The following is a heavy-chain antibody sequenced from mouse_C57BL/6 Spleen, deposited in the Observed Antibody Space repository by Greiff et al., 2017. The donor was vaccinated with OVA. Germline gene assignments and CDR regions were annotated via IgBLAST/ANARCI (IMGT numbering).Heavy chain of an antibody. J-gene: IGHJ4*01. V-gene: IGHV1-59*01. CDR3: ARYGYYDAMDY. Sequence: QVQLKQPGAELVRPGSSVKLSCKASGYTFTSYWMDWVKQRPGQGLEWIGVIDPSDSYTNYNQKFKGKATLTVDTSSSTAYMQLSSLTSEDSAVYYCARYGYYDAMDYWGQGTSVTVSS. D-gene: IGHD1-2*01. CDR1: GYTFTSYW. CDR2: IDPSDSYT.